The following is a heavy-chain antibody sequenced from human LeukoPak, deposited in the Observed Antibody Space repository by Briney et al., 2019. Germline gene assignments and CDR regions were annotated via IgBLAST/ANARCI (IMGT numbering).Heavy chain of an antibody. CDR3: ARGTNIVATMEPVDFDY. D-gene: IGHD5-12*01. CDR2: IFYSGST. Sequence: SETLSLTCTVSGASISSYYWSWIRQPPGKGLEWIGYIFYSGSTNYNPSLKSRVTISVDTSKNQFSLNLNSVTAADTAVYYCARGTNIVATMEPVDFDYWGQGTLVTVSS. V-gene: IGHV4-59*08. J-gene: IGHJ4*02. CDR1: GASISSYY.